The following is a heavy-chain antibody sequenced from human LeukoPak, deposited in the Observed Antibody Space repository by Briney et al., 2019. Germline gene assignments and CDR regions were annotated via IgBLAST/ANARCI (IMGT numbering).Heavy chain of an antibody. D-gene: IGHD3-10*01. Sequence: GRSLRLSCAASGVMFPIYWMTWVRQAPGKGLEWVANIKQDGSEKYYVDSVKGRFTISRDNAKNSVYLQMNSLRAEDTAVYYCARRHHFGFLDSWGQGTLVTVSS. V-gene: IGHV3-7*04. CDR1: GVMFPIYW. CDR2: IKQDGSEK. J-gene: IGHJ4*02. CDR3: ARRHHFGFLDS.